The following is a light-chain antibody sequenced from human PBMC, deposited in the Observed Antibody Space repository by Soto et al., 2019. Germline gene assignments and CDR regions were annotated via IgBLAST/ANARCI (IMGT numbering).Light chain of an antibody. CDR3: GSYTTSNTYV. J-gene: IGLJ1*01. V-gene: IGLV2-18*02. CDR2: DVT. CDR1: SSDVGSNNR. Sequence: QSALTQPPSVSGSPGQSVAISCTGSSSDVGSNNRVSWYHQPPGTAPKLIIYDVTNRPSGVPDRFSGSKSGNTASLTISGLQAEDEADYYCGSYTTSNTYVFGTGTKLTVL.